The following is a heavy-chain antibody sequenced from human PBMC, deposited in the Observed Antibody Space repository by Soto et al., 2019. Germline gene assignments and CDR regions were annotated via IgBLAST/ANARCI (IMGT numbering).Heavy chain of an antibody. CDR3: ARDTAMVTFLYYMDV. J-gene: IGHJ6*03. CDR2: ISSSGSTI. V-gene: IGHV3-11*01. Sequence: GGSLRLSCAASGFTFSDYYMSWIRQAPGKGLEWVSYISSSGSTIYYADSVKGRFTISRDNAKNSLYLQMNSLRAEDTAVYYCARDTAMVTFLYYMDVWGKGTTVTVSS. CDR1: GFTFSDYY. D-gene: IGHD5-18*01.